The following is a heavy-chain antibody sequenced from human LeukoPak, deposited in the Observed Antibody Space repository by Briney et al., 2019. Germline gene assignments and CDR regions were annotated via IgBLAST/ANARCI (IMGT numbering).Heavy chain of an antibody. CDR2: IYPGDSDT. CDR1: GYRLTNYW. J-gene: IGHJ2*01. V-gene: IGHV5-51*01. CDR3: SGGGYCSSSHPDWYFDL. Sequence: GESLKISCEGSGYRLTNYWIAWVRQMPGKGLEWMGIIYPGDSDTRYSPSFQGQVTLSADKSIDTAYLQWSSLKASDTAMYHCSGGGYCSSSHPDWYFDLWGRGTLLSVSS. D-gene: IGHD6-6*01.